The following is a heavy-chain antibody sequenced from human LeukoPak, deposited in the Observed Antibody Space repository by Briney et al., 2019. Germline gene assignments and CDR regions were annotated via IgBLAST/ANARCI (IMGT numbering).Heavy chain of an antibody. CDR1: GFIFSSYS. Sequence: GESLRLSCVASGFIFSSYSMNWVRQAPGKGLEWVSAIDSSSRTIYYANSVKGRFTISRDNAKNSLFLQLNSLRVEDTAVYYCARDLGDGYNSYWGQGTLVTVSS. D-gene: IGHD5-24*01. CDR2: IDSSSRTI. J-gene: IGHJ4*02. CDR3: ARDLGDGYNSY. V-gene: IGHV3-21*06.